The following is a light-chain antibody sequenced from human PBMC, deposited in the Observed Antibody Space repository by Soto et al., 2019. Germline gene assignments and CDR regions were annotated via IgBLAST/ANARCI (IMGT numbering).Light chain of an antibody. CDR1: QSVSSN. CDR2: GAS. Sequence: EIVMTQSPATLSVSPGERATLSCRASQSVSSNLAWYQQKPGQAPRLLIYGASTRATGIPARFSGSGSGTEFTLTITILQSEDSAVYYCQQYNNWPPDTFGQGTKLEIK. J-gene: IGKJ2*01. CDR3: QQYNNWPPDT. V-gene: IGKV3-15*01.